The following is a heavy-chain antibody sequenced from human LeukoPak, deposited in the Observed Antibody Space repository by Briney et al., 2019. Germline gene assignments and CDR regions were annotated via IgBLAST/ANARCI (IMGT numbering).Heavy chain of an antibody. CDR1: GGSISSSSYY. CDR2: IYYSGST. J-gene: IGHJ4*02. D-gene: IGHD3-9*01. V-gene: IGHV4-39*01. CDR3: ARHLPYYDILTGYGSPPYFDY. Sequence: ESSETLSLTCTVSGGSISSSSYYWGWIRQPPGKGLEWIGSIYYSGSTYYNPSLKSRVTISVDTSKNQFSLKLSSVTAADTAVYYCARHLPYYDILTGYGSPPYFDYWGQGTLVTVSS.